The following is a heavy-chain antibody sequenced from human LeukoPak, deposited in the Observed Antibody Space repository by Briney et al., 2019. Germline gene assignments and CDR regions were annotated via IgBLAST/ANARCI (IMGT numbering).Heavy chain of an antibody. J-gene: IGHJ4*02. Sequence: PGGSLRLSCAASGFTFSSYAMSWVRQAPEKGLEWVSTISGSGGGTYYADSVKGRFTVSRDSSRDTLYLQMNSVRPDDTAVYYCAKDHSDSGRAFEYWGRGTLVTVSS. CDR1: GFTFSSYA. CDR3: AKDHSDSGRAFEY. D-gene: IGHD1-26*01. CDR2: ISGSGGGT. V-gene: IGHV3-23*01.